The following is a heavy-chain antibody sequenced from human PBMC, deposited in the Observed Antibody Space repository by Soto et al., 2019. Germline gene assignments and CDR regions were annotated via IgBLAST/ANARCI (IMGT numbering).Heavy chain of an antibody. V-gene: IGHV4-34*01. CDR3: ARQIYTNPISRHNYYGMDV. D-gene: IGHD2-8*01. J-gene: IGHJ6*02. Sequence: PSETLSLTCAVYGGSFSGYYWSWIRQPPGKGLEWIGEIYHSGSPNHNPSLKSRVTISVDTSNNQFSLKLSSVTAADTAVYYCARQIYTNPISRHNYYGMDVWGQGTTVTVSS. CDR1: GGSFSGYY. CDR2: IYHSGSP.